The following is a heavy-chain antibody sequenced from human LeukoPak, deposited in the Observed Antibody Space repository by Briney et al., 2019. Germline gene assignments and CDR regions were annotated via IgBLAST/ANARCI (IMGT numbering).Heavy chain of an antibody. D-gene: IGHD2-21*01. CDR3: ARGVGGADY. Sequence: GGSLRLSCAASGFTFSTSWMSWVRQAPGKGLEWVANINQDGSEKYSVDSVKGRFTISRDNAKNSPYLQMNSLRAEDTAVYYCARGVGGADYWGLGTLVTVSS. CDR1: GFTFSTSW. J-gene: IGHJ4*02. CDR2: INQDGSEK. V-gene: IGHV3-7*01.